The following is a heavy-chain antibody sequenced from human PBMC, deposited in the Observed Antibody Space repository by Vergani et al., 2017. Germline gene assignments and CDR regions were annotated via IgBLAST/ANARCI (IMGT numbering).Heavy chain of an antibody. V-gene: IGHV3-21*01. CDR3: ARGGYSYDYYYYYYMDV. Sequence: EVQLLESGGGLVQPGGSLRLSCAASGFTFSSYAMSWVRQAPGKGLEWVSSISGNNDDVYYADSVKGRFTISRDNAKNSLYLQMNSLRAEDTAVYYCARGGYSYDYYYYYYMDVWGKGTTVTVSS. J-gene: IGHJ6*03. CDR2: ISGNNDDV. D-gene: IGHD5-18*01. CDR1: GFTFSSYA.